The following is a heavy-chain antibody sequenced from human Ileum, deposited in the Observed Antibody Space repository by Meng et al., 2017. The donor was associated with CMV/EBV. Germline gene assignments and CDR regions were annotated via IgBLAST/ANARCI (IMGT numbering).Heavy chain of an antibody. V-gene: IGHV3-23*01. Sequence: SGFTFRSYSMTWVRQAPGKGLEWVSVISASGDTTYYADSMKGRFTVSRDNSKNTLYLQMNSLRAEDTAVYYCAKYFFDSTTGRIFDYWGQGALVTVSS. J-gene: IGHJ4*02. CDR1: GFTFRSYS. D-gene: IGHD2/OR15-2a*01. CDR2: ISASGDTT. CDR3: AKYFFDSTTGRIFDY.